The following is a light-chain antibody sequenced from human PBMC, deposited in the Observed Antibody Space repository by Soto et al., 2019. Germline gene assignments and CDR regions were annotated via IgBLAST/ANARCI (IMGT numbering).Light chain of an antibody. Sequence: QSALTQPASMSGSPGQSITISCTGTSSDVGSYTIVSWYQQHPGKAPKLLIYEGSERPSGVSSRFSASESGNRASLTISGLPAEDEADYYCHSYAGSKSYVFGIGTKVTVL. CDR2: EGS. CDR3: HSYAGSKSYV. CDR1: SSDVGSYTI. V-gene: IGLV2-23*01. J-gene: IGLJ1*01.